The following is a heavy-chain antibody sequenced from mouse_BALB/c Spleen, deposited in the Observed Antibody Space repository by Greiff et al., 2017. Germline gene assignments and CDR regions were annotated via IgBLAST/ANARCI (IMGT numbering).Heavy chain of an antibody. J-gene: IGHJ1*01. Sequence: QVQLQQSGAELVKPGASVKLSCKASGYTFTSYYMYWVKQRPGQGLEWIGEINPSNGGTNFNEKFKSKATLTVDKSSSTAYMQLSSLTSEDSAVYYCTLYGNYWYFDVWGAGTTVTVSS. CDR2: INPSNGGT. CDR3: TLYGNYWYFDV. CDR1: GYTFTSYY. D-gene: IGHD2-1*01. V-gene: IGHV1S81*02.